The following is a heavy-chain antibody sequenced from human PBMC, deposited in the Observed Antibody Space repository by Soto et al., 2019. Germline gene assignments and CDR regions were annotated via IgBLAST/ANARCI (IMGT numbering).Heavy chain of an antibody. D-gene: IGHD3-10*01. CDR2: IYPGDSDT. V-gene: IGHV5-51*01. CDR3: ARRSGDRSRSYGLDV. CDR1: GYTFTTYW. J-gene: IGHJ6*02. Sequence: GESLKISCKGYGYTFTTYWICWVRQMPGKGLEWMGIIYPGDSDTRYSPSFQGQVTISADKSINTAYLQWSSLKASDTAMYYCARRSGDRSRSYGLDVWGQGTTVTAP.